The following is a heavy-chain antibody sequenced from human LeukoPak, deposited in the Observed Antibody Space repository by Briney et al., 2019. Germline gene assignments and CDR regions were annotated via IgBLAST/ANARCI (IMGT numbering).Heavy chain of an antibody. V-gene: IGHV3-23*01. J-gene: IGHJ4*02. D-gene: IGHD3-22*01. CDR3: AKDAPNYYDSSGYSDYFDY. CDR1: GFTFSDYY. CDR2: ISGSGGST. Sequence: GSLRLSCAASGFTFSDYYMSWIRQAPGKGLEWVSAISGSGGSTYYADSVKGRFTISRDNSKNTLYLQMNSLRAEDTAVYYCAKDAPNYYDSSGYSDYFDYWGQGTLVTVSS.